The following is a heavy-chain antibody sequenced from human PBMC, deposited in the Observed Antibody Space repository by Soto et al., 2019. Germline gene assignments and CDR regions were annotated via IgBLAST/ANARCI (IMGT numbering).Heavy chain of an antibody. CDR2: ISTYNGNT. CDR1: GYTFTTYG. J-gene: IGHJ4*02. V-gene: IGHV1-18*01. CDR3: ARRPTEYYDNSGNYFLDY. D-gene: IGHD3-22*01. Sequence: QVQLVQSGAEVKKPGASVKVSCKASGYTFTTYGMSWVRQAPGQGLDWMGWISTYNGNTKYAERLQGRVTMTTDTTTSTAYMELRSLRSDDTAVYYCARRPTEYYDNSGNYFLDYWGQGTLVTVSS.